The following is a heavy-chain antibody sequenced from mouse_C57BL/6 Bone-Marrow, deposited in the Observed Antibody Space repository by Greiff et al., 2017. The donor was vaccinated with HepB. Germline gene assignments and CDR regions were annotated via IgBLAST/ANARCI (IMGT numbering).Heavy chain of an antibody. D-gene: IGHD2-4*01. Sequence: VQLQQSDAELVKPGASVKISCKVSGYTFTDHTIHWMKQRPEQGLEWIGYIYPRDGSTKYNEKFKGKATLTADKSSSTAYMQLNSLTSEDSAVYFCARGGDDYDVAYYAMDYWGQGTSVTVSS. CDR1: GYTFTDHT. J-gene: IGHJ4*01. CDR2: IYPRDGST. CDR3: ARGGDDYDVAYYAMDY. V-gene: IGHV1-78*01.